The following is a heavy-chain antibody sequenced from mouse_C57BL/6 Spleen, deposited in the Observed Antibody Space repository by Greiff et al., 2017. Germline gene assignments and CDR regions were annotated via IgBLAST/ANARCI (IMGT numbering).Heavy chain of an antibody. Sequence: QVQLQQSGAELVRPGTSVKVSCKASGYAFTNYLIEWVKQRPGQGLEWIGVINPGSGGTNYNEKFKGKATLTADKSSSTAYMQLSSLTSEDSAVYFCARSRPSLALFAYWGQGTLVTVSA. J-gene: IGHJ3*01. CDR1: GYAFTNYL. CDR2: INPGSGGT. V-gene: IGHV1-54*01. D-gene: IGHD6-1*01. CDR3: ARSRPSLALFAY.